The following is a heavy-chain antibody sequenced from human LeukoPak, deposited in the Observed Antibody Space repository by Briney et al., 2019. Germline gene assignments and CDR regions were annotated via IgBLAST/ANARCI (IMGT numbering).Heavy chain of an antibody. J-gene: IGHJ6*03. D-gene: IGHD6-6*01. Sequence: GESLKISCKGSGYSFTSYWIGWVRQMPGKGLEWMGIIYPGDSGTRYSPSFQGQVTISADKSISTAYLQWSSLKASDTAIYYCATRSRDRFSSSSYYYMDVWDKGTTVTVSS. CDR1: GYSFTSYW. V-gene: IGHV5-51*01. CDR2: IYPGDSGT. CDR3: ATRSRDRFSSSSYYYMDV.